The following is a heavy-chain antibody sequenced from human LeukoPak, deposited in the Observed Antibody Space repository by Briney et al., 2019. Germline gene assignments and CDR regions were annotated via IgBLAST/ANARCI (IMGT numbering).Heavy chain of an antibody. Sequence: ASVKVSCKASGGTFSSYAISWVRQAPGQGLEWMGRIIPILGIANYAQKFQGRVTITADKSTSTAYMELSSLRSEDTAVYYCAIRSGDRGLNWFDPWGQGTLVTVSS. D-gene: IGHD2-21*01. CDR2: IIPILGIA. V-gene: IGHV1-69*04. J-gene: IGHJ5*02. CDR3: AIRSGDRGLNWFDP. CDR1: GGTFSSYA.